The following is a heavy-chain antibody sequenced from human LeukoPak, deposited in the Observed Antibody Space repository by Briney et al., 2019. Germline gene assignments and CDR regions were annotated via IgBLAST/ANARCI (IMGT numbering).Heavy chain of an antibody. CDR3: ASPEEDYYDSSGYYYS. Sequence: SVKVSCKASGGTFSSYAISWVRQAPGQGLEWMGGIIPIFGTANYAQKFQGRVTITTDESTSTAYMELSSLRSEETAVYYCASPEEDYYDSSGYYYSWGQGTLVTVSS. CDR2: IIPIFGTA. D-gene: IGHD3-22*01. CDR1: GGTFSSYA. V-gene: IGHV1-69*05. J-gene: IGHJ4*02.